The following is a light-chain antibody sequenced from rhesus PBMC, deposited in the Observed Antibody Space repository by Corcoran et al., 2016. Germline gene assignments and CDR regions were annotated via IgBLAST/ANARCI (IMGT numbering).Light chain of an antibody. CDR3: QQLNSHPLT. Sequence: DIQMTQSPSSLSASVGDRVTITCRSSQRISNYLAWYQQKPGNVPKLLIYGASTFESGVPSRFSGSGSGTDCTLIINSLQPEGFGTDYCQQLNSHPLTFGGGTKVEIK. V-gene: IGKV1-44*03. CDR1: QRISNY. CDR2: GAS. J-gene: IGKJ4*01.